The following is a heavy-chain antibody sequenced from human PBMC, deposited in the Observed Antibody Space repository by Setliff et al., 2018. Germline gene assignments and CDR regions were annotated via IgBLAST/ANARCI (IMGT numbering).Heavy chain of an antibody. CDR2: MYHSGSV. J-gene: IGHJ4*02. CDR3: ARVDLGYSSNCSLDD. CDR1: GYSISSGYY. V-gene: IGHV4-38-2*02. Sequence: PSETLSLTCTVSGYSISSGYYWGWIRQPPGKGLEWIGNMYHSGSVYYTPSLKSRFTISVDTSKIQFSLKVTSVTAADTAVYYCARVDLGYSSNCSLDDWGQGTLVTVSS. D-gene: IGHD6-13*01.